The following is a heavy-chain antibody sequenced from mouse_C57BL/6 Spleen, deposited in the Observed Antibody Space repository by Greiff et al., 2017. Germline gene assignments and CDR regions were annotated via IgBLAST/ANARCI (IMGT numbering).Heavy chain of an antibody. CDR1: GYAFTNYL. Sequence: QVQLQQSGAELVRPGTSVKVSCKASGYAFTNYLIEWVKQRPGQGLEWIGVINPGSGGTNYNEKFKGKATLTADKSSSTAYMQLSSLTSEDSAVYFCARMGLGNSYDYGGQGTTLTVSS. CDR3: ARMGLGNSYDY. V-gene: IGHV1-54*01. D-gene: IGHD1-1*02. J-gene: IGHJ2*01. CDR2: INPGSGGT.